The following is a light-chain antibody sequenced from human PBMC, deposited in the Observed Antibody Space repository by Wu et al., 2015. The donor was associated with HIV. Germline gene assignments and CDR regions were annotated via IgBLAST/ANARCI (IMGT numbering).Light chain of an antibody. CDR2: KAS. V-gene: IGKV1-5*03. J-gene: IGKJ3*01. CDR3: QEYNSFSLFT. CDR1: QNIDRW. Sequence: DIQMTQSPSTLSASVGDRVTISCRASQNIDRWLAWYQQKPGKAPKLLIYKASSLESGVPSRFSGSGSGTEFTLTISSLQPDDFATYYCQEYNSFSLFTFGLGPKWISN.